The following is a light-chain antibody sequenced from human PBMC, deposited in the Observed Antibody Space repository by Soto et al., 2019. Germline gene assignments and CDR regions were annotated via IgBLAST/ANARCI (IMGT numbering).Light chain of an antibody. Sequence: QSVLTQPASVSGSHGQSITISCTGTSSDVGTYNLVSWYQQHPGKAPKLMIYEGSKRPSGVSNRFSGSKSGHTASLTISGLQAEDEADFYCCSYAGSSTYVFGTGTKVPVL. CDR3: CSYAGSSTYV. CDR1: SSDVGTYNL. J-gene: IGLJ1*01. CDR2: EGS. V-gene: IGLV2-23*01.